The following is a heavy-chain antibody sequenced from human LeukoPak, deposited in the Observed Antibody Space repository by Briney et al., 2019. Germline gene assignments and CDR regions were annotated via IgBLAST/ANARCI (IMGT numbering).Heavy chain of an antibody. CDR1: GGSFSGYY. D-gene: IGHD6-6*01. Sequence: SETLSLTCAVYGGSFSGYYWSWIRQPPGKGLEWIGEINHSGSTNYNPSLKSRVTISVDTSKNQFSLKLSSVTAADTAVYYCARISIAAPSHDAFDIWGQGTMVTVSS. J-gene: IGHJ3*02. CDR2: INHSGST. V-gene: IGHV4-34*01. CDR3: ARISIAAPSHDAFDI.